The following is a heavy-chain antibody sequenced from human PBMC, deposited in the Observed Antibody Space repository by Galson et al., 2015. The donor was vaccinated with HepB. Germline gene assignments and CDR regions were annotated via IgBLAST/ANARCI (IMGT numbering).Heavy chain of an antibody. J-gene: IGHJ3*02. D-gene: IGHD6-13*01. V-gene: IGHV5-51*01. CDR1: GYSFTSYW. Sequence: QSGAEVKKPGESLKISCKGSGYSFTSYWIGWVRQMPGKGLEWMGIIYPGDSDTRYSPSFQGQVTISADKSISTAYLQWSSLKASDTAMYYCARHLAAAGTMRAFDIWGQGTMVTVSS. CDR3: ARHLAAAGTMRAFDI. CDR2: IYPGDSDT.